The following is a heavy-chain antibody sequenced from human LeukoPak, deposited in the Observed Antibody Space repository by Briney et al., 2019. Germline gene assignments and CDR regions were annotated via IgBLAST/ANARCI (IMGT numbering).Heavy chain of an antibody. J-gene: IGHJ4*02. V-gene: IGHV3-11*04. Sequence: GGSLRLSCAASGFRFSDEYMSWIRQAPGQGLEWISYILNSGTTTYYADSVKGRFTISRDNAKNSLYLQMNSLRAEDTGVYYCARDPPDYWGQGTLVTVSS. CDR3: ARDPPDY. CDR1: GFRFSDEY. CDR2: ILNSGTTT.